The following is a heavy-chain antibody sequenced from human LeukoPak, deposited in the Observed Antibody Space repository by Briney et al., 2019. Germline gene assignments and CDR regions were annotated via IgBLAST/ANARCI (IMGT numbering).Heavy chain of an antibody. CDR2: IWHSGST. CDR1: GYSISSGYY. V-gene: IGHV4-38-2*01. D-gene: IGHD2-21*02. J-gene: IGHJ4*02. CDR3: AWPHRAYGGGDHFDC. Sequence: SETLSLTCAVSGYSISSGYYWGWIRQPPVKGLEWIGRIWHSGSTYYNPSLKSRVTISVDTSKNQFSLKLSSVTAAYTAVYYRAWPHRAYGGGDHFDCWCQGPLVTVSS.